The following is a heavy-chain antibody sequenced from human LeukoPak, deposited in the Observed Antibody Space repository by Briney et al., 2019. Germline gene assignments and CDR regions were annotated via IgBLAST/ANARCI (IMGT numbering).Heavy chain of an antibody. CDR1: GYTLTELS. J-gene: IGHJ4*02. Sequence: GASVKVSCKVSGYTLTELSMHRVRQAPGKGLEWMGGFDPEDGETIYAQKFQGRVTMTEDTSTDTAYMELSSLRSEDTAVYYCATATAPLRTFDYWGQGTLVTVSS. CDR2: FDPEDGET. D-gene: IGHD4-17*01. V-gene: IGHV1-24*01. CDR3: ATATAPLRTFDY.